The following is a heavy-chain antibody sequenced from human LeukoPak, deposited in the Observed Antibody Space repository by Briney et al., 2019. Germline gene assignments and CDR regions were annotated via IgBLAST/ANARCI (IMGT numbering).Heavy chain of an antibody. CDR2: IGGSGGST. CDR1: GFTFSSYA. Sequence: PGGSLRLSCVASGFTFSSYAMSWVRQAPGKGLEWVSAIGGSGGSTYYADSVKGRFTISRDNSENTLSLQMNSLRAEDTAVYYCAKLHDFWSGYDDYWGQGTLVTVSS. V-gene: IGHV3-23*01. D-gene: IGHD3-3*01. J-gene: IGHJ4*02. CDR3: AKLHDFWSGYDDY.